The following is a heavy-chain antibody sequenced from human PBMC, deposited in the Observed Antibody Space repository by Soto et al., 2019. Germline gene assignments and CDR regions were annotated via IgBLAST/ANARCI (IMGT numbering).Heavy chain of an antibody. V-gene: IGHV4-34*01. CDR1: GGSFSGYY. CDR3: ARAQYSSGWYLDY. D-gene: IGHD6-19*01. J-gene: IGHJ4*02. CDR2: INHSGST. Sequence: QVQLQQWGAGLLKPSETLSLTCAVYGGSFSGYYWSWIRQPPGKGLEWIGEINHSGSTNYNPSLKSRVTISVDTSKNQFSLKLSSVTAADTAVYYCARAQYSSGWYLDYWGQGTLVTVSS.